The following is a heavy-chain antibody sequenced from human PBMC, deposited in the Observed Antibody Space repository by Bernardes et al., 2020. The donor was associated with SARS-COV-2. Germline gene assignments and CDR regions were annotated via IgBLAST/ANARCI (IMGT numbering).Heavy chain of an antibody. D-gene: IGHD2-8*02. V-gene: IGHV3-23*01. CDR1: GFTFSSYA. Sequence: GGSLRLSCAASGFTFSSYAMSWVRQAPGKGLEWVSAISGSGGSTYYADSVKGRFTISRDNSKNTLYLQMNSLRAEDTAVYYCAREPYCTGGVCHHLDAFDIWGQGTMVTVSS. CDR2: ISGSGGST. J-gene: IGHJ3*02. CDR3: AREPYCTGGVCHHLDAFDI.